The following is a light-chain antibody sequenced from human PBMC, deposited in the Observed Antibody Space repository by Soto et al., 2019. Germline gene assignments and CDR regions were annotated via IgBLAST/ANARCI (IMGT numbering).Light chain of an antibody. Sequence: ETVMTQSPATLSVSPGERATLSCRASQSVNSNLAWYQQKLGQAPRVLIFGASTRATGIPARFSGSGSGTEFSLTINSLQSEDFAVYYCQQRSNWPLTFGGGTKVEIK. CDR3: QQRSNWPLT. CDR2: GAS. CDR1: QSVNSN. V-gene: IGKV3-15*01. J-gene: IGKJ4*01.